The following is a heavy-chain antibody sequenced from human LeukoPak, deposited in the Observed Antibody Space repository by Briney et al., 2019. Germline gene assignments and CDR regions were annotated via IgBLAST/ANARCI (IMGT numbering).Heavy chain of an antibody. CDR1: GYTLTNHY. CDR2: INPSGGST. V-gene: IGHV1-46*01. D-gene: IGHD3-10*01. Sequence: GASVKVSCKASGYTLTNHYMHWVRQAPGQGFEWMGQINPSGGSTTYAQKFQGRVTMTRDTSTSTVYMELSSLEPEDTAVYHCARFYYGSGNYRKFDYWGQGTLVTVSS. J-gene: IGHJ4*02. CDR3: ARFYYGSGNYRKFDY.